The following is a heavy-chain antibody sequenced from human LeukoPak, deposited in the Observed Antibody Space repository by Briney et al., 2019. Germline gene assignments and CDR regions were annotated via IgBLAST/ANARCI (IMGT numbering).Heavy chain of an antibody. V-gene: IGHV3-7*01. Sequence: GGSLRLSCAASGFNFRSFWMSWIRQTPGKGLEWVANIRQDGSETYYVDSVRGRFTISRDNANNSLYLHMSSLRAEDSAVYYCHIPKTRGFGYRGQGTLVTVSS. J-gene: IGHJ4*02. CDR2: IRQDGSET. CDR3: HIPKTRGFGY. D-gene: IGHD2-2*02. CDR1: GFNFRSFW.